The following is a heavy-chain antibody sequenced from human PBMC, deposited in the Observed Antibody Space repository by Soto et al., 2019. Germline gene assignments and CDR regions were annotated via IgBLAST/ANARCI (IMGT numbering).Heavy chain of an antibody. V-gene: IGHV1-18*01. CDR3: ARDLYYYDSSGNDAFDI. CDR2: ISAYNGNT. Sequence: SVEVSFKASCYTFTSYGISWVRQAPGQGLEWMGWISAYNGNTNYAQKLQGRVTMTTDTSTSTAYMELRSLRSDDTAVYYCARDLYYYDSSGNDAFDIWGQGTMVTVSS. J-gene: IGHJ3*02. D-gene: IGHD3-22*01. CDR1: CYTFTSYG.